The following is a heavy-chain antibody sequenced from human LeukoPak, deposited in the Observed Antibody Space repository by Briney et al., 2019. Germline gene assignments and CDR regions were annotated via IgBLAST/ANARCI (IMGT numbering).Heavy chain of an antibody. CDR3: ARDGDYGYSSGWSGYD. CDR1: GGTFSSYA. D-gene: IGHD6-19*01. CDR2: IIPIFGTA. V-gene: IGHV1-69*13. J-gene: IGHJ4*02. Sequence: SVKVSCKASGGTFSSYAISWVRQAPGQGLEWMGGIIPIFGTANYAQKFQGRVTITADESTSTAYMELSSLRSEDTAVYYCARDGDYGYSSGWSGYDWGQGTLVTVSS.